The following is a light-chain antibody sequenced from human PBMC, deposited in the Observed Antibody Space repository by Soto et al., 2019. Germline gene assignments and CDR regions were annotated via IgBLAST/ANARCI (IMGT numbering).Light chain of an antibody. J-gene: IGKJ1*01. CDR1: QGISSY. CDR3: QRLNRYPTRT. V-gene: IGKV1-9*01. CDR2: GAS. Sequence: DIQLTQSPSFLSASVGDRVTITCRASQGISSYLAWYQQKPETAPKLLIYGASTLQSGVPSRFSGSGSGTEFTLTISSLQPEDFATYYCQRLNRYPTRTFGQGTKVEIK.